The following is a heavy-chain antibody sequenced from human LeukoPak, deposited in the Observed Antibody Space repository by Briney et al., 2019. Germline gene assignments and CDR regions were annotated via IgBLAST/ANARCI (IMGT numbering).Heavy chain of an antibody. CDR1: RFTFSDFS. V-gene: IGHV3-21*01. CDR3: ARVAYCGGDCYHPEGRRNWYFDL. D-gene: IGHD2-21*02. J-gene: IGHJ2*01. Sequence: GGSLRLSCAASRFTFSDFSMNWVRQAPGKGLEWVSSISGSGKYIYYADSVKGRFTISRDNAKNSLYLQMNSLRAEDTAVYYCARVAYCGGDCYHPEGRRNWYFDLWGRGTLVTVSS. CDR2: ISGSGKYI.